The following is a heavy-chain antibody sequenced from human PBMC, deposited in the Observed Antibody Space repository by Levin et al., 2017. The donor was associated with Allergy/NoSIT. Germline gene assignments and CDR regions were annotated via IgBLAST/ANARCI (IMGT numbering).Heavy chain of an antibody. V-gene: IGHV1-2*02. J-gene: IGHJ4*02. D-gene: IGHD5/OR15-5a*01. CDR2: IIPNSGDT. CDR3: VREGRDLVSTIMGDN. CDR1: GYTFTNYY. Sequence: ASVKVSSKASGYTFTNYYIHWVRQAPGQGLEWMGGIIPNSGDTANAQTFQDRVTMTTDTSISTAYMELTTLRSDDTAVYYCVREGRDLVSTIMGDNWGQGTLVTVSS.